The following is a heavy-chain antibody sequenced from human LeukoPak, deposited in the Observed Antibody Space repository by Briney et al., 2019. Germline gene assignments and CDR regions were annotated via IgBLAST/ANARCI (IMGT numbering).Heavy chain of an antibody. CDR2: IGSSSSYI. V-gene: IGHV3-21*01. D-gene: IGHD3-22*01. CDR1: GFTFSSYS. J-gene: IGHJ4*02. Sequence: PGGSLRLSCAASGFTFSSYSMNWVRQAPGKGLEWVSSIGSSSSYIYYADSVKGRFTISRDNAKNSLYLQMNSLRAEDTAVYYCARDGYYYDSSGYYVGLSFGYWGQGTLVTVSS. CDR3: ARDGYYYDSSGYYVGLSFGY.